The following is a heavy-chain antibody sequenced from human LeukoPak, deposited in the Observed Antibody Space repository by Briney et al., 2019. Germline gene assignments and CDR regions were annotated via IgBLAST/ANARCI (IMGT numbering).Heavy chain of an antibody. Sequence: PGRTLRLSCAPSGFTSSDYYMSWIPQAPGKGVEWVSYISSSGSTIYYAVSVKGRFTICRDNSKNSLYLQMNSLRAEDTAVYYCASRPRSTYDFWSGYEDYWGQGTLVTVSS. V-gene: IGHV3-11*04. D-gene: IGHD3-3*01. CDR2: ISSSGSTI. CDR3: ASRPRSTYDFWSGYEDY. CDR1: GFTSSDYY. J-gene: IGHJ4*02.